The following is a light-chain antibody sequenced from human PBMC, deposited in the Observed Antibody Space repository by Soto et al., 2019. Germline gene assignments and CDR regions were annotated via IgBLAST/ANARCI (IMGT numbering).Light chain of an antibody. CDR2: DVN. J-gene: IGLJ2*01. CDR1: SSDIGVYNF. V-gene: IGLV2-14*03. CDR3: TSRTTRTTMI. Sequence: QSALTQPASVSGSPGQSITISCTGTSSDIGVYNFVSWYQQHPRKAPKLMLDDVNIRPSGVANGFSGSKSGNTASLTISGLQAEDGADYYCTSRTTRTTMIFGGGSKLAVL.